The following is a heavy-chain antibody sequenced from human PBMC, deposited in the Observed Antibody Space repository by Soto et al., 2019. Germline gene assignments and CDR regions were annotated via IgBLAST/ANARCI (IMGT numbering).Heavy chain of an antibody. D-gene: IGHD6-25*01. CDR3: ARDEAAGMDV. CDR2: INFGNGNT. J-gene: IGHJ6*02. CDR1: GYTLTSYA. V-gene: IGHV1-3*01. Sequence: QGQLVQSGAEVKKPGASVKVSCKASGYTLTSYAVHGVRQAPGQRLEWMGWINFGNGNTKYSQKFRGRVTITRDTSASTAYMEMSSLRSEDTAVYYCARDEAAGMDVWGQGTTVTVSS.